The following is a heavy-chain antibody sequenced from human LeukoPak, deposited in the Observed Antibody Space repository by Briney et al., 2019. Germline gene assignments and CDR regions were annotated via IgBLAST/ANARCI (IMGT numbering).Heavy chain of an antibody. D-gene: IGHD2-15*01. V-gene: IGHV3-20*04. Sequence: PGGSLRLSCAASGFTFDDYGVSWVRQAPGKGLEWVSGINWNGGSTGYADSVKGRFTISRDNAKNSLYLQMNSLRAEDTAVYYCARSCSGGTCNFPKSEPWGQGTLVTVSS. CDR2: INWNGGST. J-gene: IGHJ5*02. CDR3: ARSCSGGTCNFPKSEP. CDR1: GFTFDDYG.